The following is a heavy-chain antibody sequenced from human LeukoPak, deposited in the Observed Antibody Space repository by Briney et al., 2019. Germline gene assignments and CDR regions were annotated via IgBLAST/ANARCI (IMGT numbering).Heavy chain of an antibody. V-gene: IGHV1-2*02. D-gene: IGHD1-26*01. CDR1: GYTFTGYY. Sequence: ASVKVSCKASGYTFTGYYMHWVRQAPGQGLEWMGWINPNSGGTNYAQKFQGRVTMTRDMSTSTVYMELSSLRSEDTAVYYCARDTALSGSPLYWGQGTLVTVSS. CDR2: INPNSGGT. J-gene: IGHJ4*02. CDR3: ARDTALSGSPLY.